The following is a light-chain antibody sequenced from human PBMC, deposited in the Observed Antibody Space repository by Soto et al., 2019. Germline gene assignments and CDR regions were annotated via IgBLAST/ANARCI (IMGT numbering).Light chain of an antibody. Sequence: EIVWAQSPATLSSSPGERATLSCRASQSVSISLAWYQQKPGQAPRLISYDASNRATGVPARFSGSGSGTDFTLTISRLETEDSAVYCCQQYGSSPTWTFGQGTKVDIK. CDR3: QQYGSSPTWT. V-gene: IGKV3-20*01. CDR2: DAS. J-gene: IGKJ1*01. CDR1: QSVSIS.